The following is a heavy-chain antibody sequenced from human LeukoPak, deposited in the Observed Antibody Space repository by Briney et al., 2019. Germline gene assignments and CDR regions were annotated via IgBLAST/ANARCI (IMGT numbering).Heavy chain of an antibody. V-gene: IGHV3-23*01. CDR3: AKDADILTGYYLGWYYFDF. J-gene: IGHJ4*02. CDR2: ISGSGRST. CDR1: GFTFSSYA. Sequence: GGSLRLSCAASGFTFSSYAMSWVRQAPGKALEWGSAISGSGRSTYYADSVKGRSPISRDSSKNPLYLQMNSLRPGDKAVYYFAKDADILTGYYLGWYYFDFCGQGTRITVSA. D-gene: IGHD3-9*01.